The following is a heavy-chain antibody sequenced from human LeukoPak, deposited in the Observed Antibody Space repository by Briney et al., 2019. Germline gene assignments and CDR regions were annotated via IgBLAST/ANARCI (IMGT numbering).Heavy chain of an antibody. D-gene: IGHD3-3*01. J-gene: IGHJ3*02. Sequence: GGSLRLSCAASGFTFSSYWMSWVRQAPGKGLEWVANIKQDGSEKYYVDSVKGRFTISRDNAKNSLYLQMNSLGAEDTAVYYCARDLSDFWSGYYPDAFNIWGQGTMVTVSS. CDR1: GFTFSSYW. CDR3: ARDLSDFWSGYYPDAFNI. CDR2: IKQDGSEK. V-gene: IGHV3-7*01.